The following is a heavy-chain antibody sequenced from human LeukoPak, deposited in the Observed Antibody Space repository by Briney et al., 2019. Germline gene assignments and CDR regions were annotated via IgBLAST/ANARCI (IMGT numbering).Heavy chain of an antibody. D-gene: IGHD6-19*01. CDR2: ISYDGSNK. CDR1: GFTFSSYG. V-gene: IGHV3-30*18. CDR3: AKDLGRVAVAGVPDY. Sequence: GGSLRLSCAASGFTFSSYGMHWVRQAPGKGLEWVAVISYDGSNKYYADSVKGRFTISRDNSKNTLYLQMNSLRAEDTAVYYCAKDLGRVAVAGVPDYWGQGTLVTVSS. J-gene: IGHJ4*02.